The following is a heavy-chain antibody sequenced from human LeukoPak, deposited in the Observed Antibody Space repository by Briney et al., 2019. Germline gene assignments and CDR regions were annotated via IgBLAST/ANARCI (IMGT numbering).Heavy chain of an antibody. CDR3: ARPQLCNSGTSYTGY. CDR2: INQDGSEK. V-gene: IGHV3-7*01. J-gene: IGHJ4*02. D-gene: IGHD3-10*01. CDR1: GFTFSSFW. Sequence: GGSLRLSCAASGFTFSSFWMSWVRQAPGKGLECLANINQDGSEKYYVDSVKGRFTISRDNAKNSLYLQMNSLRAEDTAVYYCARPQLCNSGTSYTGYWGQGALVTVSS.